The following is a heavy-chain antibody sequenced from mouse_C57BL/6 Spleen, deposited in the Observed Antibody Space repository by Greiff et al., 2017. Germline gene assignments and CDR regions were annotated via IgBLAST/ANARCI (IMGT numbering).Heavy chain of an antibody. Sequence: QVQLKQSGAELVRPGTSVKVSCKASGYAFTNYLIEWVKQRPGQGLEWIGVINPGSGGTNYNEKFRSKATLTADKSSSSAFMQLSSLTSDDSAVYFCAYGGYAMDYWGQGTSVTVSS. V-gene: IGHV1-54*01. D-gene: IGHD1-1*02. CDR2: INPGSGGT. CDR1: GYAFTNYL. J-gene: IGHJ4*01. CDR3: AYGGYAMDY.